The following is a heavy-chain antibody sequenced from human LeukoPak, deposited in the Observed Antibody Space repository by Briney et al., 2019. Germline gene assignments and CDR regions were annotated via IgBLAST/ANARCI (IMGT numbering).Heavy chain of an antibody. J-gene: IGHJ4*02. V-gene: IGHV4-30-2*01. Sequence: SETLSLTCAVSGGSISSGGYSWSWIRQPPGKGLEWIGYIYHSGSTYYNPSLKSRVTISVDRSKNQFSLKLSSVTAADTAVYYCARLYGSGSYWEGYFDYWGQGTLVTVSS. D-gene: IGHD1-26*01. CDR2: IYHSGST. CDR3: ARLYGSGSYWEGYFDY. CDR1: GGSISSGGYS.